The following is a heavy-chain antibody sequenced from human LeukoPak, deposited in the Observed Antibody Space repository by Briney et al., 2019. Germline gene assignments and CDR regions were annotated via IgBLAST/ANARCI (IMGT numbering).Heavy chain of an antibody. Sequence: SETLSLTCTVSGGSISSGSYYWSWIRQPPGKGLEWIAYMYYSGSTYYNPSLKSRVIMSADTSKNQLSLKLSSVTAADTAVYYCARPYYYDSRIDPWGQGILVTVSS. J-gene: IGHJ5*02. CDR1: GGSISSGSYY. V-gene: IGHV4-30-4*01. D-gene: IGHD3-22*01. CDR2: MYYSGST. CDR3: ARPYYYDSRIDP.